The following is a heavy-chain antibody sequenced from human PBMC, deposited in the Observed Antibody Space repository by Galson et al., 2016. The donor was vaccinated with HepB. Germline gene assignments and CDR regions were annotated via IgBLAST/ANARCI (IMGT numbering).Heavy chain of an antibody. D-gene: IGHD3-10*01. CDR3: AKGSDYYGWGSYPYYFDY. CDR2: ISGSETT. Sequence: SLRLSCAASGFTFSSYDMNWVRQAPGKGLEWVSTISGSETTSYADSMKGRFTISRDNSKNTLFLQMNSLRVEDMAVYYCAKGSDYYGWGSYPYYFDYWGQGTLVTVSS. CDR1: GFTFSSYD. V-gene: IGHV3-23*01. J-gene: IGHJ4*02.